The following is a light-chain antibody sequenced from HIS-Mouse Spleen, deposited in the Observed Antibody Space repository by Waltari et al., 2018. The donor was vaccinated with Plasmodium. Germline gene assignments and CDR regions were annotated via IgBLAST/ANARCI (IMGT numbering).Light chain of an antibody. CDR2: WAS. CDR1: QSFLYSSNNKNY. CDR3: QQYYSTPLT. V-gene: IGKV4-1*01. J-gene: IGKJ4*01. Sequence: DIVMTQSPDSLAVSLGERATINCKSSQSFLYSSNNKNYLAWYQQKPGQPPKLLIYWASTRESGVPDRFSGSGSGTEFTLTISSLQAEDVAVYYCQQYYSTPLTFGGGTKVEIK.